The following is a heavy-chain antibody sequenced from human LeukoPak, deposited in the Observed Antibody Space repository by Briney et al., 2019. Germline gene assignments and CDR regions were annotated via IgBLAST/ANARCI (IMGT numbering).Heavy chain of an antibody. Sequence: GGSLRLSCAASGFSFSDYSMDWVRRAPGKGLEWVAVISADGNNKYYADSVKGRFTISRDNSKNTVYLQMNSLRAEDTALYYCARNALLDYWGQGTLVSVSS. V-gene: IGHV3-30*03. D-gene: IGHD1-26*01. CDR1: GFSFSDYS. J-gene: IGHJ4*02. CDR3: ARNALLDY. CDR2: ISADGNNK.